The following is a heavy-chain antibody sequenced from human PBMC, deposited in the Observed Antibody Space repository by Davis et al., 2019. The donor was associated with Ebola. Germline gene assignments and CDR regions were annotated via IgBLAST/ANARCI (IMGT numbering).Heavy chain of an antibody. J-gene: IGHJ5*02. V-gene: IGHV4-30-4*01. CDR1: GGSISSGDYY. D-gene: IGHD3-3*01. Sequence: MPSETLSLTCTVSGGSISSGDYYWSWIRQPPGKGLEWIGYIYYSGSTYYTPSPKSRVTISVDTSKNQFSLKLSSVTAADTAVYYCARQGWRGYSLRHWLDPWGRGTLVTVSS. CDR3: ARQGWRGYSLRHWLDP. CDR2: IYYSGST.